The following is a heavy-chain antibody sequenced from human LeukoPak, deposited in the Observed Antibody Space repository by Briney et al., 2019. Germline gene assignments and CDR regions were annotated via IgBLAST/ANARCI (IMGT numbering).Heavy chain of an antibody. CDR3: AKSCGGDCYPSGHDAFDI. CDR2: ISGSGGST. V-gene: IGHV3-23*01. D-gene: IGHD2-21*01. CDR1: GFTFSSYA. Sequence: GGSLRLSCAASGFTFSSYAMSWVRQAPGKGLEWVSAISGSGGSTYYADSVKGRFTISRDNSKNTLYLQMNSLRAEDTAVYYCAKSCGGDCYPSGHDAFDIWGQGTMVTVSS. J-gene: IGHJ3*02.